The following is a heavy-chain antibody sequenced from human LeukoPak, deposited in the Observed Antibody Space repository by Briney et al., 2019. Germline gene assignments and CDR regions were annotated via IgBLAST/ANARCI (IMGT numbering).Heavy chain of an antibody. Sequence: SETVSLTCTVSGGSITSFYWSWVRQPPGKGLEWIGYIYYSGSTHYNPSLKSRVTISVDTSKNQFSLKLSSVTAADTAVYYCARMDSSWSRFDYWGQGTLVTVSS. CDR3: ARMDSSWSRFDY. J-gene: IGHJ4*02. CDR2: IYYSGST. CDR1: GGSITSFY. D-gene: IGHD6-13*01. V-gene: IGHV4-59*01.